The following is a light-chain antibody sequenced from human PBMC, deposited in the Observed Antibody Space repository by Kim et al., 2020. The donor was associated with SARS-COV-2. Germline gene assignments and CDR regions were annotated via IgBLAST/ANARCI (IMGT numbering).Light chain of an antibody. Sequence: EIVMTQYPGTLSVSPGESATLSCRASQSVSSDLAWYQQKPGQAPRLLIYDASTRATGIPARFSGSGSGTEFTLTISSLRSEDIAVYFCQQYNNWPPLTFGGGTKVDIK. CDR3: QQYNNWPPLT. CDR1: QSVSSD. J-gene: IGKJ4*01. V-gene: IGKV3-15*01. CDR2: DAS.